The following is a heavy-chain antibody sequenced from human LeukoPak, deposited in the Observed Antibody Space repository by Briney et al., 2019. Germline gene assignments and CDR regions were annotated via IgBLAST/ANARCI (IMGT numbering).Heavy chain of an antibody. CDR2: ISGSGGST. CDR1: GFTFSSYG. J-gene: IGHJ1*01. CDR3: GPECSCNSCYVLQH. D-gene: IGHD2-2*01. Sequence: GGSLRLSCAASGFTFSSYGMSWVRQAPGKGLEWVSAISGSGGSTYYADSVKGRFTISRDNSKNTLYLQMNSLRAEDTAGYYCGPECSCNSCYVLQHWGQGTLVTVSS. V-gene: IGHV3-23*01.